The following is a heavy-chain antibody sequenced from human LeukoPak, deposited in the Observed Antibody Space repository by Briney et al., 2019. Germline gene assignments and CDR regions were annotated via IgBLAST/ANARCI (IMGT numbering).Heavy chain of an antibody. CDR3: ARARCSGGSCYSEPDY. CDR1: GGSFSGYY. CDR2: INHSGST. J-gene: IGHJ4*02. Sequence: SETLSLTCAVYGGSFSGYYWSWIRQPPGKGLEWIGEINHSGSTNYNPSLKRRVTISVDTSKNQFSLKLSSVPAADTAVYYCARARCSGGSCYSEPDYWGQGTLVTVSS. V-gene: IGHV4-34*01. D-gene: IGHD2-15*01.